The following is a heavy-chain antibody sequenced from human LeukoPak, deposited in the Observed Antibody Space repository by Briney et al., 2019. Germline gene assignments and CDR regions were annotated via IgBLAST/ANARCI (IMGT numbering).Heavy chain of an antibody. CDR3: TRDAVEDYYYYYMDV. D-gene: IGHD1-1*01. Sequence: PGGSLRLSCAASGFTFSDYYMSWIRQAPGKGLEWVGFIRSKAYGGTTEYAASVKGRFTISRDDSKSIAYLQMNSLKTEDTAVYYCTRDAVEDYYYYYMDVWGKGTTVTVSS. J-gene: IGHJ6*03. CDR1: GFTFSDYY. CDR2: IRSKAYGGTT. V-gene: IGHV3-49*03.